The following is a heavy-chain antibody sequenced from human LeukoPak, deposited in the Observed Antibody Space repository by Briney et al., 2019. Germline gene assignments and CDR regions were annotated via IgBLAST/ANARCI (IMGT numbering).Heavy chain of an antibody. D-gene: IGHD6-19*01. CDR3: SRAYSTGWLGINDY. Sequence: GSLRLSCSAAGFTFSDYAVTWVRQAPGKGLEGVGFFRNKANGGTADYAASVKGRFTISRDDSKTIAYLQVNSLKIEDTAVYYCSRAYSTGWLGINDYWGQGAQVTVSS. CDR1: GFTFSDYA. J-gene: IGHJ4*02. V-gene: IGHV3-49*04. CDR2: FRNKANGGTA.